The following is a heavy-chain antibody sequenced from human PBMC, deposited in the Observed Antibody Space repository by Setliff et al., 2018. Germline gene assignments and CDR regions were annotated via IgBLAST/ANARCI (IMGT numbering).Heavy chain of an antibody. CDR2: SNHGGST. V-gene: IGHV4-34*01. J-gene: IGHJ4*02. D-gene: IGHD5-12*01. CDR1: GESFSNNY. Sequence: KLPETLSLTCSVYGESFSNNYWSWIRQSPGRGLEWIGESNHGGSTSYNPSLKSRLTMSVDTSKNQFSLKLTPVTAADTAIYFCARTLSGYLSYFDSWGQGTLVTVSS. CDR3: ARTLSGYLSYFDS.